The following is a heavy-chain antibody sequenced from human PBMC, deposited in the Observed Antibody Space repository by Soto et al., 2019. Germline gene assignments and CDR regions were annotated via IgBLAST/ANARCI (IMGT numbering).Heavy chain of an antibody. CDR1: GGSISRNSYY. CDR3: ARRRTSYGMDV. Sequence: NPSETLSLTCTVSGGSISRNSYYWAWIRQPPGKGLEWIGSIDSIGNTYYTPSLKSRVTLSVDTSKNQFSLKLNSVTAADTALYFCARRRTSYGMDVWDQGTTVTVSS. V-gene: IGHV4-39*01. J-gene: IGHJ6*02. CDR2: IDSIGNT.